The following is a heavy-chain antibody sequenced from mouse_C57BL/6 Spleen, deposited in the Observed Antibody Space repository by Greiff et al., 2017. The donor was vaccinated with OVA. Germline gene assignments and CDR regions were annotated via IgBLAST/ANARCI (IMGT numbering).Heavy chain of an antibody. Sequence: QVQLQQSGAELVKPGASVKLSCKASGYTFTSYWMHWVKQRPGQGLEWIGMIHPNSGSTNYNEKFKSKATLTVDKSSSTAYMQLSSLTSEDSAVYYCARCDGHYFDCWGQGTTLTVSS. V-gene: IGHV1-64*01. CDR3: ARCDGHYFDC. D-gene: IGHD2-3*01. CDR1: GYTFTSYW. J-gene: IGHJ2*01. CDR2: IHPNSGST.